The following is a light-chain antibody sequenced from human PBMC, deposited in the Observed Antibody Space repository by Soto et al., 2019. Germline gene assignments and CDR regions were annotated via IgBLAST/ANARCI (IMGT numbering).Light chain of an antibody. J-gene: IGLJ3*02. CDR1: TSDVGGFDS. V-gene: IGLV2-14*01. CDR3: SSYTTSNTLL. CDR2: EVS. Sequence: QSALTQPASVSGPPGQSITISCTATTSDVGGFDSVSWYQQHPGTAPRVIIYEVSNRPSGVSYRFSGSKSANTASLTISGLQADDEADYYCSSYTTSNTLLFGGGTKVTVL.